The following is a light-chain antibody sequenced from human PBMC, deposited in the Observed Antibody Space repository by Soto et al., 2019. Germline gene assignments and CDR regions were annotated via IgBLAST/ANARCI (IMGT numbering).Light chain of an antibody. V-gene: IGLV2-14*03. CDR3: TSYTSSTPFYV. J-gene: IGLJ1*01. Sequence: QSALTEPAGVSGSPEQSIAISCTGVRTEVDVYDYVSCYEQHSGQASQLIIYDVYNRPSGVSHRSSGSKSGDTASLNISGLQAEDEADYYCTSYTSSTPFYVFATGPKATVL. CDR1: RTEVDVYDY. CDR2: DVY.